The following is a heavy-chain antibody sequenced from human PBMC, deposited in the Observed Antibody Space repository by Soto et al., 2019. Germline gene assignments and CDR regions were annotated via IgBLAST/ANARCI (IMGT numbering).Heavy chain of an antibody. CDR1: GFIFGGSA. J-gene: IGHJ6*02. D-gene: IGHD2-2*02. CDR2: IRSRANNYAT. V-gene: IGHV3-73*02. Sequence: EVQLVESGGGLVQPGGSLKLFCVGSGFIFGGSAIHWVRQASGKGLEWVGRIRSRANNYATSSAVSVRGRFTFSRDDSKNTAYLQMNTLKTDDTAVYYCCRGQGAPIGDYYYHGLDVWGQGTPVTVS. CDR3: CRGQGAPIGDYYYHGLDV.